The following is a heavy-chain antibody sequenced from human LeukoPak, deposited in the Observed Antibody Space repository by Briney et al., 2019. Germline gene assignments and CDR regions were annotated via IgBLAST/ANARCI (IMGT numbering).Heavy chain of an antibody. CDR2: IYHSGST. Sequence: PSQTLSLTCTVSGGSISSGGYYWSWIRQPPGKGLEWIGYIYHSGSTYYNPSLKSRVTISVDRSKNQFSLKLSSVTAADTAVYYCASDYQLLFYRHWGRGTLVTVSS. J-gene: IGHJ4*02. V-gene: IGHV4-30-2*01. D-gene: IGHD2-2*01. CDR1: GGSISSGGYY. CDR3: ASDYQLLFYRH.